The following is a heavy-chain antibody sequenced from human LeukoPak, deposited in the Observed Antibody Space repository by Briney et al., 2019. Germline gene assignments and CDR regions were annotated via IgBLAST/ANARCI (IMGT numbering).Heavy chain of an antibody. CDR1: GFTFSNAW. CDR2: IKSKTDGGTT. D-gene: IGHD6-19*01. J-gene: IGHJ4*02. Sequence: GGSLRLSCAASGFTFSNAWMSWVRQAPGKGLEWDGRIKSKTDGGTTDYAALVKGRFTISRDDSKNTLYLQMNSLKTEDTAVYYCTSPWAVAGKFDYWGQGTLVTVSS. CDR3: TSPWAVAGKFDY. V-gene: IGHV3-15*01.